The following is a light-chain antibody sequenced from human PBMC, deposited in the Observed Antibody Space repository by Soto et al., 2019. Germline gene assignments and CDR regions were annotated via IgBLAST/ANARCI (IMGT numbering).Light chain of an antibody. J-gene: IGLJ3*02. Sequence: QSVSESPGKTVTMSCTRSSGSIASNYVQWFQLRPGSAPTTVIYDDNQRPSGVPDRFSGSIDRSSNSAFLTISGLKTEDEADYFCESYDSNTGVFGGGTKLTVL. V-gene: IGLV6-57*03. CDR1: SGSIASNY. CDR2: DDN. CDR3: ESYDSNTGV.